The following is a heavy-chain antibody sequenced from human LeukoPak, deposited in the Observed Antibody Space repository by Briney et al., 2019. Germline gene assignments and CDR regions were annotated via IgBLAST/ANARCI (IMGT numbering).Heavy chain of an antibody. J-gene: IGHJ4*02. Sequence: GGSLRLSCEASGCTFSSYSMNWVRQAPGKGLEGVSSISSSSRYIHYEDSVNGGFTISRDNAKNSLYVQMNSLRAEDTAVYYCAREGYYDSSGKFDYWGQGTLVTVSS. CDR3: AREGYYDSSGKFDY. CDR1: GCTFSSYS. D-gene: IGHD3-22*01. CDR2: ISSSSRYI. V-gene: IGHV3-21*04.